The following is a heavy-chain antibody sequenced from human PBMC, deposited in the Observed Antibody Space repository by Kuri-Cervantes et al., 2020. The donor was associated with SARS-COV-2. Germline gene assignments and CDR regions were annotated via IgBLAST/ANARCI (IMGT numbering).Heavy chain of an antibody. J-gene: IGHJ5*02. CDR1: GGTFSSYA. CDR2: IIPVLGTP. Sequence: SVKVSCKASGGTFSSYAISWVRQAPGQGLEWMGGIIPVLGTPNYAQKFQGRVTITADESTSTAYMELSSLRSEDTAVYYCARGGLFEYQNWFDPWGQGTLVTVSS. V-gene: IGHV1-69*13. D-gene: IGHD3-22*01. CDR3: ARGGLFEYQNWFDP.